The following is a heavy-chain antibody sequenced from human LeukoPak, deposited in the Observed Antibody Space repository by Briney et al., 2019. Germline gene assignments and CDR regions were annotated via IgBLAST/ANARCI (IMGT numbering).Heavy chain of an antibody. Sequence: PSDTLSLTCTVSGGSISSYYWSWIRQPAGKGLEWIGRIYTSGSTNYNPSLKSRVTMSVDTSKNQFSLKLSSVTAADTAVYYCAGDYDSSGYLLAYWGQGTLVTVSS. J-gene: IGHJ4*02. CDR3: AGDYDSSGYLLAY. CDR1: GGSISSYY. D-gene: IGHD3-22*01. V-gene: IGHV4-4*07. CDR2: IYTSGST.